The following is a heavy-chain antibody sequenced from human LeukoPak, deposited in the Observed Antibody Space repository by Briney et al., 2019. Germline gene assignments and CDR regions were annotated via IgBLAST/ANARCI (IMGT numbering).Heavy chain of an antibody. V-gene: IGHV4-34*01. J-gene: IGHJ4*02. CDR3: ASLYSSSWYGSEFDY. CDR1: GGSFSGYY. Sequence: SETLSLTCAVYGGSFSGYYWSWIRQPPGKGLEWIGEINQSGSTNYNPSLKSRVTISVDTSKNQFSLKLSSVTAADTAVYYCASLYSSSWYGSEFDYWGQGTLVTVSS. CDR2: INQSGST. D-gene: IGHD6-13*01.